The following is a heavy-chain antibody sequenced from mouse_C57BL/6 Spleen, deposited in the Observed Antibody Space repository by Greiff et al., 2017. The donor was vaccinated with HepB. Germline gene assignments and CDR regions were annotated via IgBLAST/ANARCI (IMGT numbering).Heavy chain of an antibody. V-gene: IGHV5-17*01. Sequence: EVMLVESGGGLVKPGGSLKLSCAASGFTFSDYGMHWVRQAPEKGLEWVAYISSGSSTIYYADTVKGRFTISRDNAKNTLFLQMTSLRSEDTAMYYCARKEIITTVVATEYYAMYYWGQGTSVTVSS. D-gene: IGHD1-1*01. CDR1: GFTFSDYG. CDR2: ISSGSSTI. CDR3: ARKEIITTVVATEYYAMYY. J-gene: IGHJ4*01.